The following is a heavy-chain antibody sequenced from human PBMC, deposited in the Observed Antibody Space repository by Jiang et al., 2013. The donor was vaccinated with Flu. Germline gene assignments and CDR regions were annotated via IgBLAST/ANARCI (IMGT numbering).Heavy chain of an antibody. CDR2: IQHSGKT. Sequence: GSGLVKPSGTLSLTCDVSGGSISSSNWWSWVRQTPGKGLEWIADIQHSGKTNYNPTLKSRVTISVDKDKNQFSLKVTSMTAADAAVYYCARLVVGGIGNSEDGFFDISGQGTMVTVSS. CDR3: ARLVVGGIGNSEDGFFDI. D-gene: IGHD4-23*01. CDR1: GGSISSSNW. J-gene: IGHJ3*02. V-gene: IGHV4-4*02.